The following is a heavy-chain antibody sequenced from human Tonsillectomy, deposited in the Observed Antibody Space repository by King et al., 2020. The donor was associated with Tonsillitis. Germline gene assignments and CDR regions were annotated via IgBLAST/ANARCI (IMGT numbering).Heavy chain of an antibody. D-gene: IGHD6-19*01. V-gene: IGHV4-59*02. Sequence: QLQESGPGLVKPSETLSLTCTVSGGSVSSYYWSWIRQPPGKGLEWIGYIYDSETTNYNPSLKSRVTISVDTSKKQFSLKLNSVTAAETAVYYCARGGGDSSGWYDFFDYWGQGTLVTVSS. J-gene: IGHJ4*02. CDR3: ARGGGDSSGWYDFFDY. CDR1: GGSVSSYY. CDR2: IYDSETT.